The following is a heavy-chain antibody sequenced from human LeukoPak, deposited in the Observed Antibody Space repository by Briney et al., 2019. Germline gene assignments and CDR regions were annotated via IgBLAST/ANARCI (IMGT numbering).Heavy chain of an antibody. Sequence: ASVKVSCKASGYTFTGYYMHWVRQAPGQGREWMGWINPNSGGTNYAQKFQGRVTMTRDTSISTAYMELSRLRSDDTAVYYCARVRVYCSGGSCYPNWFDPWGQGTLVTVSS. J-gene: IGHJ5*02. CDR1: GYTFTGYY. CDR3: ARVRVYCSGGSCYPNWFDP. V-gene: IGHV1-2*02. CDR2: INPNSGGT. D-gene: IGHD2-15*01.